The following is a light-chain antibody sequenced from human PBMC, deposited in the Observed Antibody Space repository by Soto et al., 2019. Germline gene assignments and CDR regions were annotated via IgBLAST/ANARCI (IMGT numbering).Light chain of an antibody. CDR3: QQRSNWPPWT. Sequence: EIVLTQSPATLSLSPGERATLSCRASQSVSNYLAWYQQKPGQAPRLLIYDASNRATGIPARFSGSGSGTDFTLTISSLEPEDFAVYYCQQRSNWPPWTFGQVTKVEIK. CDR1: QSVSNY. J-gene: IGKJ1*01. V-gene: IGKV3-11*01. CDR2: DAS.